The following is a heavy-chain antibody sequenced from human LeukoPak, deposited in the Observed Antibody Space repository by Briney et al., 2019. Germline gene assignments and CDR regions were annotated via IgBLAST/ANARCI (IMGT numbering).Heavy chain of an antibody. Sequence: SETLSLTCTVSGGSITSGSYYWSWIRQPAGKGLEWIGRIYTSGSTNYNPSLKSRVTTSLDTSKNKSTLKLTSVTAADTAVYYCAREFAKAFDYWGQGTLVTVSS. CDR2: IYTSGST. CDR3: AREFAKAFDY. J-gene: IGHJ4*02. CDR1: GGSITSGSYY. D-gene: IGHD2-21*01. V-gene: IGHV4-61*02.